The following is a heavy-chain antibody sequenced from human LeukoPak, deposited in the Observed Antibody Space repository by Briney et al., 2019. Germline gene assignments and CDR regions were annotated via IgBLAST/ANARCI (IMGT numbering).Heavy chain of an antibody. CDR2: TYYRSTWYS. J-gene: IGHJ5*02. CDR1: GDSVSSNSVT. D-gene: IGHD2-2*01. CDR3: ARRLTQYDCFDP. V-gene: IGHV6-1*01. Sequence: SQTLSLTCAISGDSVSSNSVTWNWIRQSPSRGLEWLGRTYYRSTWYSDYAVSVRGRITVNPDTSKNQFSPHLNSVTPEDTAVYYCARRLTQYDCFDPWGQGILVTVSS.